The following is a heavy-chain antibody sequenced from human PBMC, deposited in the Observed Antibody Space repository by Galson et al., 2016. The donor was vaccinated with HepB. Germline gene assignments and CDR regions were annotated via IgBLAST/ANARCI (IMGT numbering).Heavy chain of an antibody. CDR3: ARSAYYKYGSGSYHDY. V-gene: IGHV3-48*04. CDR1: GFTLSAYS. J-gene: IGHJ4*02. Sequence: SLRLSCAASGFTLSAYSMNWVRQAPGKGLEWLSYITSSSTTIYSADSVKGRFTVSRDNAKNSLYLQMNSLRAEDTAVYCCARSAYYKYGSGSYHDYWGQGTLVTVSS. D-gene: IGHD3-10*01. CDR2: ITSSSTTI.